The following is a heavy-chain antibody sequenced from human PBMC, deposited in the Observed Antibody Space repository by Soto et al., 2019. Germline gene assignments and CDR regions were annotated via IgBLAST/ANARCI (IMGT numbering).Heavy chain of an antibody. J-gene: IGHJ3*02. CDR3: ARASGIIGSGYNYDILTGSHPKPYAFDI. CDR2: IYHSGST. D-gene: IGHD3-9*01. CDR1: GGSISSGGYS. V-gene: IGHV4-30-2*01. Sequence: SETLSLTCAVSGGSISSGGYSWSWIRQPPGKGLEWIGYIYHSGSTYYNPSLKSRVTISVDRSKNQFSLKLSSVTAADTAVYYCARASGIIGSGYNYDILTGSHPKPYAFDIWGQGTMVTVSS.